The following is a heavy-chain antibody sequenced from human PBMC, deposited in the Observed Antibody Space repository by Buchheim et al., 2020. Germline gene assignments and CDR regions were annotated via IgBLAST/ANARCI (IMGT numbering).Heavy chain of an antibody. V-gene: IGHV4-30-2*01. CDR1: GGSISSGGYS. Sequence: QLQLQESGSGLVKPSQTLSLTCAVSGGSISSGGYSWSWIRQPPGKGLEWIGYIYHSGSTYYTPSLKSRVTISVDRSKNQFSLKLSSVTAADTAVYYCATSSYYYDSSGYYLGAFDIWGQGT. J-gene: IGHJ3*02. CDR3: ATSSYYYDSSGYYLGAFDI. CDR2: IYHSGST. D-gene: IGHD3-22*01.